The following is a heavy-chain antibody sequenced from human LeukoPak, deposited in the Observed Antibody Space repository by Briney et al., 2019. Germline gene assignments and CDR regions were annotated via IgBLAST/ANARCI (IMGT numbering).Heavy chain of an antibody. J-gene: IGHJ4*02. CDR2: IWYDGSNK. D-gene: IGHD1-26*01. V-gene: IGHV3-33*06. CDR3: AKDTGLVGATRYYFDY. CDR1: GFTFSSYG. Sequence: PGGSLRLSCAASGFTFSSYGMHWVRQAPGKGQEWVAVIWYDGSNKYYADSVKGRFTISRDNSQNTLYLQMNSLRVEDTAVYYCAKDTGLVGATRYYFDYWGQGTLVTVSS.